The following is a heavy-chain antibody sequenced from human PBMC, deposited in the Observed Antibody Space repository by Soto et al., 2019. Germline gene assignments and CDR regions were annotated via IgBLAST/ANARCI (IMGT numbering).Heavy chain of an antibody. V-gene: IGHV3-30*18. CDR2: ISTDGSNQ. J-gene: IGHJ6*02. Sequence: GGSLRLSCVASGFSFSVYGMHWVRQAPGKGLQWVAVISTDGSNQHYSDSVMGRFKISRDNSKNTLYLQMNSLRADDTAIYYCAKTRAGMTALTMWARLFSWGPYYGMDVWGQGTTVTVSS. CDR3: AKTRAGMTALTMWARLFSWGPYYGMDV. D-gene: IGHD2-21*02. CDR1: GFSFSVYG.